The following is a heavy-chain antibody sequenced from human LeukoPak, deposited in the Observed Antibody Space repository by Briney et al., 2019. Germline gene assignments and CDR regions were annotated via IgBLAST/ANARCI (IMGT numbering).Heavy chain of an antibody. V-gene: IGHV3-48*03. CDR3: TRDDYYGSGSYYNVRVPSDY. J-gene: IGHJ4*02. CDR1: GFTFSHYE. D-gene: IGHD3-10*01. Sequence: GGSLRLSCAASGFTFSHYEMNWVRQAPGKGLEWLPYISSTGNTIYYADSVKGRFTISRDNAKHSLYLQMNSLRVEDTAVYYCTRDDYYGSGSYYNVRVPSDYWGQGTLVTVSS. CDR2: ISSTGNTI.